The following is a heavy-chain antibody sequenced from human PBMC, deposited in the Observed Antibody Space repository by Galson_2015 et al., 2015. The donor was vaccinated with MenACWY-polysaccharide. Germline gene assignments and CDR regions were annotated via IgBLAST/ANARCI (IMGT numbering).Heavy chain of an antibody. CDR2: ITSTSSYI. D-gene: IGHD2-2*01. V-gene: IGHV3-21*01. CDR1: GFTFSSYS. J-gene: IGHJ4*02. Sequence: SLRLSCAASGFTFSSYSMNWVRQPPGKGLEWVSSITSTSSYIYYADSVKGRFTISRDNAKNSLYLQMNSLRAEDTAVYYCASAGWLSNICYPSDYWDQGTLLSVSS. CDR3: ASAGWLSNICYPSDY.